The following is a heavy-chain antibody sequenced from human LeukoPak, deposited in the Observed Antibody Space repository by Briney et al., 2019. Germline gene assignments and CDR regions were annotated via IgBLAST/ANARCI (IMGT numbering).Heavy chain of an antibody. V-gene: IGHV3-11*01. CDR3: ARGASRYYDSSGYDYFDY. Sequence: PGGSLRLSCAASGFTFSDYYMSWIRQAPGKGLEWVSYISSSGSTIYYADSVKGRFTISRDNAKNSPYLQMNSLRAEDTAVYYCARGASRYYDSSGYDYFDYWGQGTLVTVSS. D-gene: IGHD3-22*01. CDR1: GFTFSDYY. CDR2: ISSSGSTI. J-gene: IGHJ4*02.